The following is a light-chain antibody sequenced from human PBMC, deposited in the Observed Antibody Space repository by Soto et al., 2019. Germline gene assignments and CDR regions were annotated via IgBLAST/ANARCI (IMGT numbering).Light chain of an antibody. CDR1: SSDVGGYNY. J-gene: IGLJ1*01. CDR3: TSWTSTSTYV. V-gene: IGLV2-14*03. CDR2: DVF. Sequence: QSVLAQDASVSGSPGQSITISCTGTSSDVGGYNYVSWYQQHPGKAPKLMIYDVFTRPSGVSNRFSGSKSGNTASLTTSALQAEDEADYYCTSWTSTSTYVFGSGTKVTVL.